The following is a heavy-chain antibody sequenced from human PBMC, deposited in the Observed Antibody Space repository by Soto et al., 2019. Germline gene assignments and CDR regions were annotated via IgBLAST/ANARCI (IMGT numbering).Heavy chain of an antibody. J-gene: IGHJ4*02. CDR2: IYYSGST. CDR3: ARVRGAARRFDY. Sequence: LSLTCTVSGGSISSGGYYWSWIRQHPGKGLEWIGYIYYSGSTYYNPSLKSRVTISVDTSKNQFSLKLSSVTAADTAVYYCARVRGAARRFDYWGQGTLVTVSS. V-gene: IGHV4-31*03. D-gene: IGHD6-6*01. CDR1: GGSISSGGYY.